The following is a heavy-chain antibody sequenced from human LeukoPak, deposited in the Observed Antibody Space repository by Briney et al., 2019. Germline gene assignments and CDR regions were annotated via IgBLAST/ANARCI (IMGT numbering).Heavy chain of an antibody. CDR3: AGGWGDYLVGDDGFDI. CDR1: GYTFTSYY. CDR2: INPSSGST. V-gene: IGHV1-46*01. J-gene: IGHJ3*02. Sequence: ASVKVSCKASGYTFTSYYMHWVRQAPGQGLEWMGIINPSSGSTGYAQKFQGRVTMTRDTSTSTVYMELSSRRSEDTAVYYCAGGWGDYLVGDDGFDIWGQGTMVTVSS. D-gene: IGHD4-17*01.